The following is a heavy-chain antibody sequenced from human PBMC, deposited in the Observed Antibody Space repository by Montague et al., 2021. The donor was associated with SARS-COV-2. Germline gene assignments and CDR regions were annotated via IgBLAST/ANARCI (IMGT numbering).Heavy chain of an antibody. V-gene: IGHV4-31*03. D-gene: IGHD1-26*01. CDR3: ARGRYGGAAY. J-gene: IGHJ4*02. CDR1: GGSISSGGYY. Sequence: TLSLTCTVSGGSISSGGYYWSWIRQHPGKGLEWIGYIYYSGSTYYNPSLKSRVTISVGTSKNQFSLKLSSVTAADTAVYYCARGRYGGAAYWGQGTLVTVTS. CDR2: IYYSGST.